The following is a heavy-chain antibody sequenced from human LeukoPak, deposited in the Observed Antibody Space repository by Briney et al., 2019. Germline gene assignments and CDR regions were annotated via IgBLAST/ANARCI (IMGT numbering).Heavy chain of an antibody. D-gene: IGHD5-12*01. J-gene: IGHJ4*02. CDR1: GGSISSYY. CDR2: IYYSGST. V-gene: IGHV4-59*01. CDR3: ARDSRLGYVYYFDY. Sequence: NASETLSLTCTVSGGSISSYYWSWIRQPPGKGLEWIGYIYYSGSTNYNPSLKSRVTISVDTSKNQFSLKLSSVTAADTAVYYCARDSRLGYVYYFDYWGQGTLVTVSS.